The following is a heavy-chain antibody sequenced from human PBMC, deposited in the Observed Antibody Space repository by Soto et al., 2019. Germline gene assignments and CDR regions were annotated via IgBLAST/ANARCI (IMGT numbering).Heavy chain of an antibody. V-gene: IGHV1-2*04. D-gene: IGHD3-3*01. CDR1: GYTFTGYY. CDR3: ARDLREASTIFGVVTRRDYYYMDV. Sequence: GASVKVSCKASGYTFTGYYMHWVRQAPGQGLEWMGWINPNSGGTNYAKKNQGWVNMNRDTSISTAYMELSRLRSDDTAVYYCARDLREASTIFGVVTRRDYYYMDVWGKGTTVTVSS. CDR2: INPNSGGT. J-gene: IGHJ6*03.